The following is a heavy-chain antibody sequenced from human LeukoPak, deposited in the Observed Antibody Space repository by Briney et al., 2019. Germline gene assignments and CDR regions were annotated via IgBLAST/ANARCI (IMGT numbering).Heavy chain of an antibody. D-gene: IGHD3-10*02. J-gene: IGHJ6*04. CDR1: GFTFDDYA. CDR2: ISSSSSCI. Sequence: GGSLRLSCAASGFTFDDYAMHWVRQAPGKGLEWVSSISSSSSCIYYADSVKGRFTISRDNAKNSLYLQMNSLRAEDTAVYYCAELGITMIGGVWGKGTTVTISS. V-gene: IGHV3-21*01. CDR3: AELGITMIGGV.